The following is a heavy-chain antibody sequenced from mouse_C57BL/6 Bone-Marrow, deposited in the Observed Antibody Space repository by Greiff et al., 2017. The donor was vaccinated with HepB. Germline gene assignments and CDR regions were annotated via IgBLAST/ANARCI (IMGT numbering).Heavy chain of an antibody. Sequence: EVQLQESGAELVRPGASVKLSCTASGFNFKDDYMHWVKQRPEQGLEWIGWIGPENGDTEYASKFQGKAIITADTTSNTAYLQLSSLTSEDTACYYCTTGQHWDAYWGQGTLVTVSA. CDR3: TTGQHWDAY. D-gene: IGHD3-3*01. CDR2: IGPENGDT. J-gene: IGHJ3*01. V-gene: IGHV14-4*01. CDR1: GFNFKDDY.